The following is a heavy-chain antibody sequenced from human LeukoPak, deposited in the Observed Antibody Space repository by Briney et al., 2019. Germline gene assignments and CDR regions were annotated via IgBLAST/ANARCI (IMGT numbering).Heavy chain of an antibody. D-gene: IGHD2-15*01. J-gene: IGHJ6*02. CDR1: GFTFSSYA. CDR2: ISGSGGST. CDR3: ANNYCSGGSCYRDYYYYGMDV. V-gene: IGHV3-23*01. Sequence: GGSLRLSCAASGFTFSSYAMSWVRQAPGKGLEWVSAISGSGGSTYYADSVKGRFTISRDNSKNTLYLQMNSLRAEDAAVYYCANNYCSGGSCYRDYYYYGMDVWGQGTTVTVSS.